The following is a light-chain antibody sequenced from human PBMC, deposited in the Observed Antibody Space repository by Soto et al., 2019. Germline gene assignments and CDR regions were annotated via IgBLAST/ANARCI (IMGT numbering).Light chain of an antibody. CDR1: QSVSSSY. CDR2: GAS. V-gene: IGKV3-15*01. J-gene: IGKJ4*01. CDR3: QQYDNWPLT. Sequence: EIVLTQSPGTLSLSPGERATLSCRASQSVSSSYLAFYQQKPFQAPRIPIYGASTRATGIPASFSGSGSGTEFTLTISSLQSEDFAVYYCQQYDNWPLTFGGGTKVDIK.